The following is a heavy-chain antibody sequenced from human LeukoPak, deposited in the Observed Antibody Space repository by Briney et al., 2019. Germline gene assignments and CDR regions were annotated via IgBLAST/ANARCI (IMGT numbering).Heavy chain of an antibody. V-gene: IGHV4-34*01. Sequence: PSETLSLTCAVYGGSFSGYYWSWIRQPPGKGLEWIGEINHSGSTNYNPSLKSRVTLSVDTSKNQFSLKLSSVTAADTAVYYCARELAYCGGDCYSFDYWGQGTLVTVSS. J-gene: IGHJ4*02. CDR1: GGSFSGYY. CDR2: INHSGST. CDR3: ARELAYCGGDCYSFDY. D-gene: IGHD2-21*02.